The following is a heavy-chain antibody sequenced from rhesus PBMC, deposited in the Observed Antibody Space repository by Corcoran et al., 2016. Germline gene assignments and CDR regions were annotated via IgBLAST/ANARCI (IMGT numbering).Heavy chain of an antibody. D-gene: IGHD4-23*01. Sequence: EVQLVESGGGLVQPGGSLRLSCAASGFTFSSFGMSWVRQAPGKGLEWVSSISSDSSYIYHADSVKGRFNISRDNAKNSLSLQMNSLRAEDTAVYYCTSPEYSNYHRFDVWGPGVLVTVSS. V-gene: IGHV3S16*01. CDR2: ISSDSSYI. J-gene: IGHJ5-1*01. CDR3: TSPEYSNYHRFDV. CDR1: GFTFSSFG.